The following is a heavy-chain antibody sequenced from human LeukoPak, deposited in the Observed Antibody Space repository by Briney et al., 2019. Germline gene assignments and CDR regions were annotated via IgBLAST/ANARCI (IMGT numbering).Heavy chain of an antibody. V-gene: IGHV3-11*01. CDR2: ISSSGSTI. CDR3: AGTEEGAAGPFDY. J-gene: IGHJ4*02. CDR1: GFTFSDYY. Sequence: GGSLRLSCAASGFTFSDYYMSRIRQAPGKGLEWVSYISSSGSTIYYADSVKGRFTISRDNAKNSLYLQMNSLRAEDTAVYYCAGTEEGAAGPFDYWGQGTLVTVSS. D-gene: IGHD6-13*01.